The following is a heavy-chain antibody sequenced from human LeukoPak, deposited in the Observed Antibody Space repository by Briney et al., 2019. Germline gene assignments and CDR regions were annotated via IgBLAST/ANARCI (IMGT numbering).Heavy chain of an antibody. CDR3: AKERGQWLGYYFDY. Sequence: GGSLRLSCAASGFTLSSYWMHWVRQAPGKGLVWVSRINSDGNSTNYADSVKGRFTISRDNSKNTLYLQMNSLRAEDTAVYYCAKERGQWLGYYFDYWGQGTLVTVSS. D-gene: IGHD6-19*01. CDR2: INSDGNST. V-gene: IGHV3-74*01. J-gene: IGHJ4*02. CDR1: GFTLSSYW.